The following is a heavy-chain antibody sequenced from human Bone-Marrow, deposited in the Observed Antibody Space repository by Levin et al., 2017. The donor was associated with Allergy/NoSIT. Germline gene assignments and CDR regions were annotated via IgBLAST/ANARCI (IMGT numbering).Heavy chain of an antibody. J-gene: IGHJ6*02. CDR1: GFTFSSYG. CDR2: IWYDGSNK. D-gene: IGHD1-26*01. CDR3: ARGSRGGSYFKRGPPNYYYGMDV. V-gene: IGHV3-33*01. Sequence: GESLKISCAASGFTFSSYGMHWVRQAPGKGLEWVAVIWYDGSNKYYADSVKGRFTISRDNSKNTLYLQMNSLRAEDTAVYYCARGSRGGSYFKRGPPNYYYGMDVWGQGTTVTVSS.